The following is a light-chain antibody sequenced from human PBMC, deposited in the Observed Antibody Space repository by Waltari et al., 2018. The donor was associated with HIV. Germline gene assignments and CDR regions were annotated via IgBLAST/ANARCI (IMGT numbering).Light chain of an antibody. CDR2: DNN. CDR1: RSKIGHHY. V-gene: IGLV1-51*01. J-gene: IGLJ2*01. Sequence: QSVLTQPPSVPAAPGQKVTNTRSGSRSKIGHHYGSWYQQFPGPAPKLLIYDNNKRPSGIPDRFSGSKSGTSATLGITGLQTGDEADYYCGTWDSSLSAVVFGGGTKVTVL. CDR3: GTWDSSLSAVV.